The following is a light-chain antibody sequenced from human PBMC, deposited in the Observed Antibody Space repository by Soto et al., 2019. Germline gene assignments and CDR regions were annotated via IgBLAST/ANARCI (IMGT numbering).Light chain of an antibody. V-gene: IGKV3-11*01. J-gene: IGKJ1*01. CDR2: DAS. CDR1: QRVSSQ. CDR3: AQRVWPWT. Sequence: EIVLTQSPATLSLSPGERATLSCRASQRVSSQLAWYQHKPGQAPRLLIYDASNRATSIPDRFSGSGSGTDFTLTISSLELVDFAVYYCAQRVWPWTVGQGTKVDIK.